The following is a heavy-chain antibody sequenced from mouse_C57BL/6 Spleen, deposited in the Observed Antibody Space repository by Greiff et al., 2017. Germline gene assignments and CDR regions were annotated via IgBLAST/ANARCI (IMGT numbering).Heavy chain of an antibody. D-gene: IGHD2-3*01. Sequence: QVQLQQPGAELVKPGASVKMSCKASGYTFTSYWITWVKQRPGQGLEWIGDIYPGSGSTNYNEKFKSKATLTVDTSSSTAYMQLSSLTSEDSAVYYCARGDGYLHARDYWGQGNSVTVAS. CDR2: IYPGSGST. CDR1: GYTFTSYW. J-gene: IGHJ4*01. CDR3: ARGDGYLHARDY. V-gene: IGHV1-55*01.